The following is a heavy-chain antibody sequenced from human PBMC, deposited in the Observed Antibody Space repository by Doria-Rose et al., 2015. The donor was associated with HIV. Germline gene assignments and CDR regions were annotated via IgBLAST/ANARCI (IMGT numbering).Heavy chain of an antibody. CDR3: ARIKSSRWYHKYYFDF. CDR1: GVSLSSPGMG. J-gene: IGHJ4*02. V-gene: IGHV2-26*01. D-gene: IGHD6-13*01. Sequence: QVQLVQSGPVLVKPAETLTLTCTVSGVSLSSPGMGVSWIRQPPGKALEWLANIFSDDDRSYKTSLKSRLTIARGTSKSQVVLTMTDMDPVDTATYYSARIKSSRWYHKYYFDFWGQGTLVIVSA. CDR2: IFSDDDR.